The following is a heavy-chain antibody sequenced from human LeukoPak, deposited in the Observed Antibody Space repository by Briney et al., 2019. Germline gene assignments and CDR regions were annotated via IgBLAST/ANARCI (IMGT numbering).Heavy chain of an antibody. CDR1: GYTCTSYA. J-gene: IGHJ4*02. Sequence: ASVKVSCKASGYTCTSYAMHWGRQAPGQRLEWMGWINAGNGNTKYSQKFQGRVTITRDTSASTAYMELSSLRSEDTAVYYCARDMGQQLVLFYFDYWGQGTLVAVSS. D-gene: IGHD6-13*01. V-gene: IGHV1-3*01. CDR3: ARDMGQQLVLFYFDY. CDR2: INAGNGNT.